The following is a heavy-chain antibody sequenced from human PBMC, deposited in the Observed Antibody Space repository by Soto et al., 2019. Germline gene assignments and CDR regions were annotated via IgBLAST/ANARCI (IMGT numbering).Heavy chain of an antibody. CDR1: GFTFSSYA. CDR2: LSGSGGTT. CDR3: AKGAVGGLDYCYGMDV. J-gene: IGHJ6*02. D-gene: IGHD6-19*01. Sequence: EVQLLESGGGLVQPGGSLRLSCAASGFTFSSYAMSWVRQAPGKGLEWVSALSGSGGTTYYADSVKGRFTISRDNATNTLYLEMNSLRAEDTDVYYCAKGAVGGLDYCYGMDVWGQGTTVTVSS. V-gene: IGHV3-23*01.